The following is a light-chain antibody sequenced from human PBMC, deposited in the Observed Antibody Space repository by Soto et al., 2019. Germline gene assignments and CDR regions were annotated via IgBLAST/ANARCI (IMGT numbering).Light chain of an antibody. CDR2: DAS. V-gene: IGKV3-20*01. CDR3: QQYGSSPLT. J-gene: IGKJ3*01. Sequence: EIVLTQSPGTLSLSPGERATLSCRASQSVSSSYLAWYQQKPGQAPRLLIYDASSRATGIPGRFSGSGSGTDFTLTISRLEPEDFAVYYGQQYGSSPLTFGPGTKVDIK. CDR1: QSVSSSY.